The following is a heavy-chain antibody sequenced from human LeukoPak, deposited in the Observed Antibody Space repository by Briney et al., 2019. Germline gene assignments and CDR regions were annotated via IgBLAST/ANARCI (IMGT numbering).Heavy chain of an antibody. Sequence: PSETLSLTCTVSGGSISSSSYYWGWIRQPPGKGLEWIGSIYYSGSTYYNPSLKSRVTISVDTSKNQFSLKLSSVTAADTAVYYCARGLTIFGNDAFDIWGQGTMVTVSS. CDR3: ARGLTIFGNDAFDI. J-gene: IGHJ3*02. V-gene: IGHV4-39*01. CDR1: GGSISSSSYY. D-gene: IGHD3-3*01. CDR2: IYYSGST.